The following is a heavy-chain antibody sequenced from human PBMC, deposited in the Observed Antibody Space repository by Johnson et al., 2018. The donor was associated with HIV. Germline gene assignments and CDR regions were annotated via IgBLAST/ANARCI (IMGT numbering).Heavy chain of an antibody. D-gene: IGHD5-24*01. Sequence: QVQLVESGGGLVQPGGSLRLSCAASGFTFSSYGMHWVRQAPGKGLEWVAFIRYDGSNKYYADSVKGRFTISIDNSKNTLYLQMNSLRAEDTAVYYCAKGSGGDGYKPGGAFDIWGQGTMVTVSS. V-gene: IGHV3-30*02. CDR1: GFTFSSYG. J-gene: IGHJ3*02. CDR3: AKGSGGDGYKPGGAFDI. CDR2: IRYDGSNK.